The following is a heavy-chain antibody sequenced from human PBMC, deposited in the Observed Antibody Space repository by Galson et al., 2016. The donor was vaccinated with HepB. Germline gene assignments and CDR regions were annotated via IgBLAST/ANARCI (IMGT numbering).Heavy chain of an antibody. D-gene: IGHD2-2*01. CDR3: AKGAHQLHLPLDL. CDR1: GFIFSDYS. Sequence: SLRLSCAASGFIFSDYSMNWVRQAPGKGPESVATISGNTGAAYYPDSVKGRFTISRDNPKTTVYLQMSSLRGEDTAVYYCAKGAHQLHLPLDLWGQGTRVTVSS. CDR2: ISGNTGAA. V-gene: IGHV3-23*01. J-gene: IGHJ5*02.